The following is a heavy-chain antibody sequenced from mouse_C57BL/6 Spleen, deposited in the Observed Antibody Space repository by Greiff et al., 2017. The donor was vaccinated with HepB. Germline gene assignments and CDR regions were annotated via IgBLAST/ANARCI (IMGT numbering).Heavy chain of an antibody. D-gene: IGHD1-1*01. J-gene: IGHJ3*01. CDR1: GFTFSDYY. Sequence: EVQVVESGGGLVQPGGSLKLSCAASGFTFSDYYMYWVRQTPEKRLEWVAYISNGGGSTYYPDTVKGRFTISRDNAKNTLYLQMSRLKSEDTAMYYCARQYGSSSSWFAYWGQGTLVTVSA. CDR2: ISNGGGST. CDR3: ARQYGSSSSWFAY. V-gene: IGHV5-12*01.